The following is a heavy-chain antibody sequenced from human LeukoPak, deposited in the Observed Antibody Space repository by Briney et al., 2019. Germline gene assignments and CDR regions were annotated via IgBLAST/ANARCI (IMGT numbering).Heavy chain of an antibody. CDR3: ARIWGGGIDY. D-gene: IGHD3-16*01. CDR1: EFIFSSYV. CDR2: VSFDGRYK. V-gene: IGHV3-30*04. J-gene: IGHJ4*02. Sequence: PGGSLRLSCAASEFIFSSYVMSWVRQAPGEGLECVAIVSFDGRYKHYADSVKGRFTISRDNSNNTLYLQMKSLRTDDTAVYYGARIWGGGIDYWGQGTLVTVSS.